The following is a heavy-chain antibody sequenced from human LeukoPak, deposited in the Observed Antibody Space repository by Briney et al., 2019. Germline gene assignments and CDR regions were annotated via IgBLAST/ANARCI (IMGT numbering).Heavy chain of an antibody. V-gene: IGHV4-4*07. CDR2: IYISGST. CDR3: ARLSYNWNTGY. D-gene: IGHD1/OR15-1a*01. J-gene: IGHJ4*02. Sequence: PSETLSLTCTVSGASINTHYWTWIRQPAGKGLDWIGRIYISGSTDYSPSLKSRVTMSVDTSKNQFSLKLSSVTAADTAVYYCARLSYNWNTGYWGQGTLVTVSS. CDR1: GASINTHY.